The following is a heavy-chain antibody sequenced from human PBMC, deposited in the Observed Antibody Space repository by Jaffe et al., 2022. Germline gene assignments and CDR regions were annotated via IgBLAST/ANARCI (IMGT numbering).Heavy chain of an antibody. CDR3: VAVIEVAGKGTVDY. V-gene: IGHV4-61*02. D-gene: IGHD6-19*01. CDR1: GGSISGGHFY. J-gene: IGHJ4*02. Sequence: QMQLQESGPGLVKHSQTLSLTCSVSGGSISGGHFYWTWVRQPAGKGLEWIGRIDISGVTYYNPSLTNRVTISKDASKNQFSLNLKSVTAADAALYFCVAVIEVAGKGTVDYWGQGTLVTVSS. CDR2: IDISGVT.